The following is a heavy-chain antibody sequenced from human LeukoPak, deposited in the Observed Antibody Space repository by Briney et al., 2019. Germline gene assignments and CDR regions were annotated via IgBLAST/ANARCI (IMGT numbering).Heavy chain of an antibody. V-gene: IGHV3-9*01. CDR3: QRKGFDY. CDR1: GFTFDDYA. Sequence: PGGSLRLSCAASGFTFDDYAMHWVRQAPGKGLEWVPGISWNSGSIGYADSVKGRFTISRDNAKNSLYLQMNSLRPEDTAVYYCQRKGFDYWGQGTLVTVSS. CDR2: ISWNSGSI. J-gene: IGHJ4*02.